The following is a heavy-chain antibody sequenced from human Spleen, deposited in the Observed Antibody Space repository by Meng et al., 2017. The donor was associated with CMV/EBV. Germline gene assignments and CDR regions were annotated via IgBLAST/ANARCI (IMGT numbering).Heavy chain of an antibody. D-gene: IGHD2-2*01. J-gene: IGHJ6*02. Sequence: GGSLRLSCAASGFTFSSYAMHWVRQAPGKGLEWVALISYDGSNKSYANSVKGRFTISIDTSKNTLYLQMNSLRAEDTAVYYCARDHCSSTNCPYYYGLDVWGQGTTVTVSS. CDR1: GFTFSSYA. V-gene: IGHV3-30*04. CDR3: ARDHCSSTNCPYYYGLDV. CDR2: ISYDGSNK.